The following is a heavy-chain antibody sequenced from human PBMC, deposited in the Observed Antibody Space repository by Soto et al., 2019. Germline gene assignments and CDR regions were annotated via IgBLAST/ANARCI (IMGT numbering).Heavy chain of an antibody. Sequence: PGGSLRLSCAASGFTFSSYSMNWVRQAPGKGLEWVSSISSSSSYIYYADSVKGRFTISRDNAKNSLYLQMNSLRAEDTAVYYCAREPPNNWNYIDHWGQGTLVTVSS. CDR3: AREPPNNWNYIDH. CDR1: GFTFSSYS. V-gene: IGHV3-21*01. J-gene: IGHJ4*02. CDR2: ISSSSSYI. D-gene: IGHD1-20*01.